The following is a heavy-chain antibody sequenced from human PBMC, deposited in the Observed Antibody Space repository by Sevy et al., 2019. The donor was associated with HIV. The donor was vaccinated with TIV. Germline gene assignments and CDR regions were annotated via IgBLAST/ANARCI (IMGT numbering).Heavy chain of an antibody. Sequence: SETLSLTCTVSGGSVSSGSYYWSWIRQPPGKGLEWIGYIYYSGSTNYNPSLKSRVTISVDTSKNQLSLKLSSVTAADTAVYYCARGAGYQLPPYYYYYYMDVWGKGTTVTVSS. CDR1: GGSVSSGSYY. D-gene: IGHD2-2*01. J-gene: IGHJ6*03. CDR2: IYYSGST. V-gene: IGHV4-61*01. CDR3: ARGAGYQLPPYYYYYYMDV.